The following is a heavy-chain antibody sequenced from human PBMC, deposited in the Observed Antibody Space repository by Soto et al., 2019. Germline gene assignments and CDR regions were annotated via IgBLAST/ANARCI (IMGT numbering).Heavy chain of an antibody. Sequence: GASVKVSCKASGGTFSSYAISWVRQAPGQGLEWMGGIIPIFGTANYAQKFQGRVTITADESTSTAYMELSSLRSEDTAVYYCASELVEMATIYAFDIWGRGTMVTVSS. CDR3: ASELVEMATIYAFDI. J-gene: IGHJ3*02. V-gene: IGHV1-69*13. D-gene: IGHD5-12*01. CDR1: GGTFSSYA. CDR2: IIPIFGTA.